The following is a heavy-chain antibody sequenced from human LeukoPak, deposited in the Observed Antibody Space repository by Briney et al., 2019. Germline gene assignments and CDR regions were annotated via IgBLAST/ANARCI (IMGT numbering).Heavy chain of an antibody. Sequence: SVTLSLTCTVSGGSISSYYWSWIRQPPGKGLEWIGYIYYSGSTNYNPSLKSRVTISVDTSKNQFSLKLSSVTAADTAVYYCARSIPWLDYWGQGTLVTVSS. J-gene: IGHJ4*02. V-gene: IGHV4-59*01. CDR1: GGSISSYY. CDR3: ARSIPWLDY. CDR2: IYYSGST. D-gene: IGHD2/OR15-2a*01.